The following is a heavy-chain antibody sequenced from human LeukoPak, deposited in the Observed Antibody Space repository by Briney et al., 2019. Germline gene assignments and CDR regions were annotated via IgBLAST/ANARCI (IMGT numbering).Heavy chain of an antibody. CDR3: AAGLNWNVYYYYYMDV. V-gene: IGHV4-59*01. D-gene: IGHD1-1*01. CDR1: GGSISSYY. CDR2: IYYSGST. J-gene: IGHJ6*03. Sequence: SETLSLTCTVSGGSISSYYWSWIRQPPGKGLEWIGYIYYSGSTNYNPSLKSRVTISVDTSKNQFSLKLSSVTAADTAVYYCAAGLNWNVYYYYYMDVWGKGTTVTVSS.